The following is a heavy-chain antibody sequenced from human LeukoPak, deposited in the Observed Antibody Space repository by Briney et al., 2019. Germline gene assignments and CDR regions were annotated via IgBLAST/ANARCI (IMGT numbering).Heavy chain of an antibody. V-gene: IGHV1-8*03. D-gene: IGHD4-23*01. J-gene: IGHJ3*02. Sequence: GASVKVSCKASGYTFSSYDINWVRQATGQGLEWMGWMNPNSGNRGYAQKFQGRVTITRNTSISTAYMELSSLRSEDTAVYYCARRLVLRWDLQACDIWGQGTMVTVSS. CDR3: ARRLVLRWDLQACDI. CDR2: MNPNSGNR. CDR1: GYTFSSYD.